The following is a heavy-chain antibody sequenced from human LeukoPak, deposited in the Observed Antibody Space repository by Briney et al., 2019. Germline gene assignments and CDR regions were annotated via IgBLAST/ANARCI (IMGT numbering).Heavy chain of an antibody. Sequence: GGSLTLSCVVSGFNFDNFAMHWVRQPLGKGLEWVAVISHDGRTKYYADSMKGRITISRDNSKNTLFLQMNNLRSEDTAVYYCASAPPGGRFSASGFPFGYWGQGTLVTVSS. V-gene: IGHV3-30*04. D-gene: IGHD3-10*01. CDR3: ASAPPGGRFSASGFPFGY. J-gene: IGHJ4*02. CDR1: GFNFDNFA. CDR2: ISHDGRTK.